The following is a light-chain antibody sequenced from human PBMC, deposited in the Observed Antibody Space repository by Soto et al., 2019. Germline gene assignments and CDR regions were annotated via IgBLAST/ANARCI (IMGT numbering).Light chain of an antibody. CDR1: QSLLQSDGNSY. CDR2: AVS. J-gene: IGKJ1*01. V-gene: IGKV2D-29*01. Sequence: LVMTQTPLSLSVTPGQPASISCKSSQSLLQSDGNSYLYWYLQKPGQPPQLLIYAVSNRFSGVPDRFCGSGSGTDFTLKIRRVVAENVGIYYCMQSIQIPRTFGQGNKVKIK. CDR3: MQSIQIPRT.